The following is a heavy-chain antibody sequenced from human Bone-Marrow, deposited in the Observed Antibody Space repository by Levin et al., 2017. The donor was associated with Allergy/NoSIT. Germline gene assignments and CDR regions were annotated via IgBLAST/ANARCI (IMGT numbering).Heavy chain of an antibody. CDR3: ARDSRGVMDSHAAFNWFDS. J-gene: IGHJ5*01. V-gene: IGHV1-69*06. D-gene: IGHD3-16*01. Sequence: SVKVSCKASGGPFDSHAFSWARQDAAQGLEWLGGIMPIYDRTFYAQKFQARVTITADKSTRTAYMELNALTSADTAIYYCARDSRGVMDSHAAFNWFDSWGQGTLVTVSS. CDR2: IMPIYDRT. CDR1: GGPFDSHA.